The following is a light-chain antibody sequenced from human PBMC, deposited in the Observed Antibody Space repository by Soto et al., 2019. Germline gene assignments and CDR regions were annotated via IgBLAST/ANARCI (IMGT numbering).Light chain of an antibody. Sequence: SPGERATLSCRAIESVSSNLALYQQKPGQAPRLLIYGASTRATGIPARFSGSGSGTEFTLTISSLQSEDFAVYYCQQYNNWPPKWTFGQGTKVDIK. CDR3: QQYNNWPPKWT. CDR1: ESVSSN. CDR2: GAS. J-gene: IGKJ1*01. V-gene: IGKV3-15*01.